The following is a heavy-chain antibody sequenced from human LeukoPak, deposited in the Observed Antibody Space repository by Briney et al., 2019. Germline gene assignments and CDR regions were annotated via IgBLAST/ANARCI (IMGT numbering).Heavy chain of an antibody. CDR3: ARGRDGYNFDY. V-gene: IGHV4-59*01. CDR1: SGSISSYY. D-gene: IGHD5-24*01. J-gene: IGHJ4*02. CDR2: IYYSGST. Sequence: SETLSLTCTVSSGSISSYYWSWIRQPPGKGLEWIGYIYYSGSTNYNPSLKSRVTISLDTSKNQFSLKLGSATAADTAVYFCARGRDGYNFDYWGQGTLVTVSS.